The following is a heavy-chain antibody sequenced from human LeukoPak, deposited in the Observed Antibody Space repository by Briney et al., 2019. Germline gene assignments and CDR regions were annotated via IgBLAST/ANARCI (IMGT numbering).Heavy chain of an antibody. J-gene: IGHJ4*02. V-gene: IGHV4-39*01. Sequence: SETLSLTCTVSGCSISSSSYYWGWIRQPPGKGLEWIVSIYYSGSTYYNPSLKSRVTISVDTSKNQFSLKLSSVTAADTAVYYCATETNTIAAAGTGYYFDYWGQGTLVTVSS. CDR1: GCSISSSSYY. CDR2: IYYSGST. CDR3: ATETNTIAAAGTGYYFDY. D-gene: IGHD6-13*01.